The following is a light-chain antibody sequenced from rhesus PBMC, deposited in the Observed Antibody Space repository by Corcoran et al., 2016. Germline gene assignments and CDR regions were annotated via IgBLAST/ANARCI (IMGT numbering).Light chain of an antibody. CDR1: QGISNN. J-gene: IGKJ4*01. CDR3: PHGYCTPLS. CDR2: KAS. V-gene: IGKV1-25*01. Sequence: DIQMTQSPSSLSVSVGDRVTITRQASQGISNNLAWYQQKPGNVPTLLIYKASSLQSGVPSRFSGSGSGTDFSLTIRSLQPEDFATSYCPHGYCTPLSFGGGTKVELK.